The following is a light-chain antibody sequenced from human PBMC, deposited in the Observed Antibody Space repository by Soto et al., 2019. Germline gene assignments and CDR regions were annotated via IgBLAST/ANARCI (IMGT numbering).Light chain of an antibody. V-gene: IGLV2-14*01. Sequence: QSVLTQPASVSGSPGQSITISCTATSSDVGDYNYVSWYQQYPGKAPKLVIYEVFNRPSGVSHRFSGSKSDNTASLIIPGLQTEDEADYYCSSYTSSATLVFGGGTKVTVL. CDR3: SSYTSSATLV. J-gene: IGLJ2*01. CDR2: EVF. CDR1: SSDVGDYNY.